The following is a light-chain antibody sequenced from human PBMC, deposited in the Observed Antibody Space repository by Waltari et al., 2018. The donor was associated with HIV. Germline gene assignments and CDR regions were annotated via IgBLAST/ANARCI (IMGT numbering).Light chain of an antibody. CDR1: SSDVGGYNS. J-gene: IGLJ1*01. V-gene: IGLV2-14*03. CDR3: SSYTSTSTVYV. CDR2: AVS. Sequence: QSALTQPASVSGSPGQSITISCTGTSSDVGGYNSVSWYQLHPGKAPKLMIYAVSKRPSGISNRLSGSKSDNTASLTISGLQAEDEADYYCSSYTSTSTVYVFGTGTEVTVL.